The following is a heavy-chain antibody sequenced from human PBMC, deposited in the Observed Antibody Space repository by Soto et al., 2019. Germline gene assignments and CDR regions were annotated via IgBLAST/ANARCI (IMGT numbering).Heavy chain of an antibody. CDR2: INHSGST. V-gene: IGHV4-34*01. D-gene: IGHD6-6*01. CDR3: ARGRSDY. CDR1: GGSFSGYY. Sequence: QVQLQQWGAGLLKPSETLSPTCAVYGGSFSGYYWSWIRQPPGKGLEWIGEINHSGSTNYNLSLKRRGTISVDTSKNQFSLKLTSVTAADTAVYYCARGRSDYWGQGTLVTVSS. J-gene: IGHJ4*02.